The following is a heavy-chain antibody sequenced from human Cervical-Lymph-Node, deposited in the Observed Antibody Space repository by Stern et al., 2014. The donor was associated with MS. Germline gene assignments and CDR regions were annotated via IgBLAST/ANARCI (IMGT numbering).Heavy chain of an antibody. V-gene: IGHV1-69*01. CDR1: GGTFSKFP. CDR3: ALSSETSDRWYSLGYDL. Sequence: QVQLVQSCAEVTKPWSSVKVSCKASGGTFSKFPSSWVRQAPGQALQWMGGVFSVFGTPTYAQEFRGRVTITADVSTSTVYMELSSLRSDDTAVYYCALSSETSDRWYSLGYDLWGQGTLVTVSS. CDR2: VFSVFGTP. J-gene: IGHJ5*02. D-gene: IGHD6-13*01.